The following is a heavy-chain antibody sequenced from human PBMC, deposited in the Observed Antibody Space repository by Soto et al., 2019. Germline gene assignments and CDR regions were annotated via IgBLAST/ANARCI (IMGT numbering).Heavy chain of an antibody. Sequence: PSETLSLTCTVSGGSIRSGGYYWSWIRQHPGKGLEWIGYIYYSGSTYYNPSLKSRLNISVDMSKNQFSLKLSSGTAAETAVYYCARGLNLLYNWFDPSGQGTLVTVSS. CDR2: IYYSGST. D-gene: IGHD2-15*01. J-gene: IGHJ5*02. CDR3: ARGLNLLYNWFDP. V-gene: IGHV4-31*03. CDR1: GGSIRSGGYY.